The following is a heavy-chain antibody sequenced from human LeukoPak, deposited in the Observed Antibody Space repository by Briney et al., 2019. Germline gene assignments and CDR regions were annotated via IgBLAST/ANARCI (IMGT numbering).Heavy chain of an antibody. Sequence: PGGSLRLSCAASGFTFSSYWMHWVRQAPGKGLVWVSRINSDGSSTSYADSVKGRFAISRDNAKNTLYLQMNSLRAEDTAVYYCARTGDYDFWSAYHFYYYYYMDVWGKGTTVTVSS. CDR2: INSDGSST. D-gene: IGHD3-3*01. CDR1: GFTFSSYW. CDR3: ARTGDYDFWSAYHFYYYYYMDV. J-gene: IGHJ6*03. V-gene: IGHV3-74*01.